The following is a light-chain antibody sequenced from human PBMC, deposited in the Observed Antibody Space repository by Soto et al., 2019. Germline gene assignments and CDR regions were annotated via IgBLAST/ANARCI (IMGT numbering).Light chain of an antibody. CDR1: QSVTISY. J-gene: IGKJ1*01. CDR2: GAR. Sequence: EVVLTQSPGTLYLSPGERATLSCRASQSVTISYLAWFQQKPGQAPRLLIYGARSRATGVPDRFSASGSGTDFSLTISRLEPEDFAVYYCQQYGTSPWTFGQGTKVEIK. V-gene: IGKV3-20*01. CDR3: QQYGTSPWT.